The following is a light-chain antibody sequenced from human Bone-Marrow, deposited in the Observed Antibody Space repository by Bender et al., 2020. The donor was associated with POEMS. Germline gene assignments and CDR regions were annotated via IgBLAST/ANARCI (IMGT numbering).Light chain of an antibody. CDR3: SSYAGSYIYV. CDR2: EGI. CDR1: SSDLGSYNL. J-gene: IGLJ1*01. V-gene: IGLV2-23*01. Sequence: QSALTQPASVSGSRGQSITISCTGTSSDLGSYNLVSWYQQHPGQVPKLIIYEGIKRPSGVSNRFSGSKSGYTPSLTISGLQAEDEADYYCSSYAGSYIYVFGTGTKVTVL.